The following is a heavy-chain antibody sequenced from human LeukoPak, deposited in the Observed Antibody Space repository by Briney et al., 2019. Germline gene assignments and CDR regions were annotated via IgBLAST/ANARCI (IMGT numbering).Heavy chain of an antibody. J-gene: IGHJ4*02. Sequence: GGSLRLSCAASGFTFSSYRMTWVRQAPGKGLEWVSSISSSSSYIYYADSVKGRFTLSRDNAKNSLYLQMNSLRAEDTAVYYCARESTVDYFDYWGQGTLVTVSS. D-gene: IGHD4-11*01. CDR3: ARESTVDYFDY. CDR1: GFTFSSYR. V-gene: IGHV3-21*01. CDR2: ISSSSSYI.